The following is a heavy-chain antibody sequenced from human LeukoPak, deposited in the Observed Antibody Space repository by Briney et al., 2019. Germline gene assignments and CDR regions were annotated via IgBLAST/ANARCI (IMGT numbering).Heavy chain of an antibody. CDR3: ARVGADGSGFLFDY. V-gene: IGHV4-59*12. J-gene: IGHJ4*02. CDR2: IYYSGST. D-gene: IGHD3-10*01. CDR1: GGSISSYY. Sequence: SETLSLTCTVSGGSISSYYWSWIRQPPGKGLEWIGYIYYSGSTNYNPSLKSRVTISVDTSKNQFSLKLSSVTAADTAVYYCARVGADGSGFLFDYWGQGTLVTVSS.